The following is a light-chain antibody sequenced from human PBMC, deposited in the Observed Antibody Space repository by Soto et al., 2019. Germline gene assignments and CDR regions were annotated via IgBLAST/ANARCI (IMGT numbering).Light chain of an antibody. J-gene: IGLJ3*02. V-gene: IGLV1-40*01. CDR3: QSYDSSLSAWKV. CDR2: ANI. Sequence: QPVLTQPPSVSGAPGQRVSISCTGSNTNIGAGYDMNWYQQLPGTAPKLLIYANINRPSGVPDRFSGSKSGASAFLVITGLQAEDEADYYCQSYDSSLSAWKVFGGGTKVTVL. CDR1: NTNIGAGYD.